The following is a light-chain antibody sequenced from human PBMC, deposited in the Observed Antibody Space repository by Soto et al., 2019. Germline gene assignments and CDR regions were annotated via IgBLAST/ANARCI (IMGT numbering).Light chain of an antibody. CDR2: DNN. J-gene: IGLJ2*01. CDR3: GTWDSSLSAVV. V-gene: IGLV1-51*01. Sequence: QSVLTQPPSVSAAPGQKVTISCSGSSSNIGNNYVAWYQQLPGTAPKLLIYDNNKRPSGIPDRFSGSKSGTSAPLAITGLQTEDEADYYCGTWDSSLSAVVFGGGTKLTVL. CDR1: SSNIGNNY.